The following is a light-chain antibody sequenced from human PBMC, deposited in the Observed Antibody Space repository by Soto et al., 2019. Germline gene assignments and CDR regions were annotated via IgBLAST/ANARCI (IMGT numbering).Light chain of an antibody. V-gene: IGKV3-15*01. CDR3: QQYNNWPPWT. CDR1: QSIDSH. Sequence: EIVMTQSPATLSVSPGERAALSCRASQSIDSHLAWYQQRPGQAPRLLIYGASTRATGIPARFSGSGSGTEFTLTISRLQSEDFAVYYCQQYNNWPPWTFGQGTKVDIK. J-gene: IGKJ1*01. CDR2: GAS.